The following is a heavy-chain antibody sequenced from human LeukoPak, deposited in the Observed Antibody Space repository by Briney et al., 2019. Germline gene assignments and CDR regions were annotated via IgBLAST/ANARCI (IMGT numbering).Heavy chain of an antibody. CDR2: IIGSGGST. J-gene: IGHJ6*02. CDR3: AEDSDGMDV. Sequence: GGSLRLSCAASGFTFSNYAMSWVRQAPGKGLEWVSAIIGSGGSTYYADSVKGRFTISRDNSKNTLYLQMNSLRAEDTAVYYCAEDSDGMDVWGQGTTVTVSS. V-gene: IGHV3-23*01. CDR1: GFTFSNYA.